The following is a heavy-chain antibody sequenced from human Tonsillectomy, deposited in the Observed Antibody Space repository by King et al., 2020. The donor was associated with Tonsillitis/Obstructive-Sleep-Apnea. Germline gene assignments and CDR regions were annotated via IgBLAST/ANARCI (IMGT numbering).Heavy chain of an antibody. D-gene: IGHD5-12*01. CDR1: GFTFSDYY. CDR3: ARAQYKTTVWWLPDY. V-gene: IGHV3-11*05. CDR2: ISSSSSYT. Sequence: QLVQSGGGLVKPGGSLRLSCAASGFTFSDYYMSWIRQAPGKGLEWVSYISSSSSYTNYADSVKGRFTISRDNAKNSLYLQMNSLRAEDTAVYYCARAQYKTTVWWLPDYWGQGTLVTVSS. J-gene: IGHJ4*02.